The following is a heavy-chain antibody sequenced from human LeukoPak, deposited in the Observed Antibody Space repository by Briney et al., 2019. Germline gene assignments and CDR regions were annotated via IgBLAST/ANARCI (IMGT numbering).Heavy chain of an antibody. V-gene: IGHV6-1*01. J-gene: IGHJ4*02. CDR2: TYYRSKWYN. CDR1: GDSVSSNSAA. CDR3: ARDGSISSSPRYYFDY. Sequence: SQTLSLTCAISGDSVSSNSAAWNWIRQSPSRGLEWLGRTYYRSKWYNDYAVSVKSRITINPDTSKSQFSLQLNSVTPEDTAVYYCARDGSISSSPRYYFDYWGQGTLVTVSS. D-gene: IGHD6-13*01.